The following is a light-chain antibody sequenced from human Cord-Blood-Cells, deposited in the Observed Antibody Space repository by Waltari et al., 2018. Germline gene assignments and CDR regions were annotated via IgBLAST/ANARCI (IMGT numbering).Light chain of an antibody. Sequence: QAVLTQPSSLSASPGASASLTCTLRSGINVGTYRIYWYQQKPGSPPQYLLRYKSDSDKQQGYGVPSRFSGSKDASANAGILLTSGLQSEDEADYYCMIWHSSAVVFGGGTKLTVL. CDR2: YKSDSDK. CDR3: MIWHSSAVV. V-gene: IGLV5-45*03. J-gene: IGLJ2*01. CDR1: SGINVGTYR.